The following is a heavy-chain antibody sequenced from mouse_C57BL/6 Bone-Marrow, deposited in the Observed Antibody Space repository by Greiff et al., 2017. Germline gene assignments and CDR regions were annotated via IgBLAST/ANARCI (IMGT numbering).Heavy chain of an antibody. CDR3: TKGRLDY. CDR1: GFNIKDDY. CDR2: IDPENGDT. J-gene: IGHJ2*01. V-gene: IGHV14-4*01. Sequence: VQLQQSGAELVRPGASVKLSCTASGFNIKDDYMHWVKQRPEQGLEWIGWIDPENGDTEYASKFQGKATITADTSSNTAYLQLSSLTSEDTAVYYCTKGRLDYWGQGTTLTVSS.